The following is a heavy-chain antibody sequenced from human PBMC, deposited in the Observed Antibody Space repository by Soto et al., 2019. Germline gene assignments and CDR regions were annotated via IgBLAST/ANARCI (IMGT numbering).Heavy chain of an antibody. Sequence: ASVKVSCKASGYTFTSHAMHWVRQAPGQRLEWMGWMNTVNGNTKYSQKFQGRVTITRDTSASTAFMELSSLRSEDTAVYYCARVPTAMGDYYMGVWGKGTTVTVSS. CDR2: MNTVNGNT. CDR1: GYTFTSHA. V-gene: IGHV1-3*04. J-gene: IGHJ6*03. D-gene: IGHD2-2*01. CDR3: ARVPTAMGDYYMGV.